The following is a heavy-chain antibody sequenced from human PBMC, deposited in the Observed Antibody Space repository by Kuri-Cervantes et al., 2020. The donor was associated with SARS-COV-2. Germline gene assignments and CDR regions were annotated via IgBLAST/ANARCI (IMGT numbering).Heavy chain of an antibody. CDR3: ARDGRAITIFGVITTGGMDV. D-gene: IGHD3-3*01. J-gene: IGHJ6*02. Sequence: SETLSLTCTVSGGSISSYYWSWIRQPPGKGLEWIGYIYYSGSTNYNPSLKSRVTISVDTSKNHFSLKLSSVTAADTAVYYCARDGRAITIFGVITTGGMDVWGQGTTVTVSS. CDR2: IYYSGST. V-gene: IGHV4-59*12. CDR1: GGSISSYY.